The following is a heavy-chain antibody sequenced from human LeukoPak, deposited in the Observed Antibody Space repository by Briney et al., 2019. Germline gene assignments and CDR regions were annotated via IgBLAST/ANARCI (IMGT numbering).Heavy chain of an antibody. Sequence: ASVKVSCKASGYTFTSYAMHWVRQAPGQRLEWMGWMNPNSGNTGYAQKFQGRVTITRNTSISTAYMELSSLRSEDTAVYYCARVGDWGLYFDYWGQGTLVTVSS. CDR2: MNPNSGNT. CDR3: ARVGDWGLYFDY. D-gene: IGHD7-27*01. V-gene: IGHV1-8*03. J-gene: IGHJ4*02. CDR1: GYTFTSYA.